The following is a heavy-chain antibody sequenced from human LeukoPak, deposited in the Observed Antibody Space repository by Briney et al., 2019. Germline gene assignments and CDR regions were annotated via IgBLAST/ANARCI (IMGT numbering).Heavy chain of an antibody. J-gene: IGHJ6*03. Sequence: SETLSLTCTVSAGSISSSSSYWGWLRQPPGTGLEGSGSIYYSGSTYYNPSLKSRVTISVDTSKNQFSLKLSSVTAADTAVYYCARGLKSGSGSYYGYYYYYMDVWGKGTTVTISS. CDR3: ARGLKSGSGSYYGYYYYYMDV. V-gene: IGHV4-39*07. CDR2: IYYSGST. CDR1: AGSISSSSSY. D-gene: IGHD3-10*01.